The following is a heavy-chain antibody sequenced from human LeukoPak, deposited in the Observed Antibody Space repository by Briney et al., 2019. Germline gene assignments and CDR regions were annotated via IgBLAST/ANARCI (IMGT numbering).Heavy chain of an antibody. D-gene: IGHD6-13*01. CDR1: GFTFSSYA. V-gene: IGHV3-23*01. J-gene: IGHJ5*02. Sequence: PGGSLRLSCAASGFTFSSYAMSWVRQAPGKGLEWVSAISGSGGSTYYADSVKGRFTISRDNSKNTLYLQMNSLRAVDTAVYYCAKDGGFIAAAGLNWFDPWGQGTLVTVSS. CDR2: ISGSGGST. CDR3: AKDGGFIAAAGLNWFDP.